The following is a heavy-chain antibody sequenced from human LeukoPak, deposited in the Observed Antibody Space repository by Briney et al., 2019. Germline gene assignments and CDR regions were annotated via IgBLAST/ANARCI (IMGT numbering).Heavy chain of an antibody. CDR3: AKLPYCSSTSCYAAHFDY. CDR2: ISSSSSYI. Sequence: TGGSLRLSCAASGLTFSNYSMNWVRQAPGKGLEWVSSISSSSSYIYYADSVKGRFTISRDNAKNSLYLQMNSLRAEDTAVYYCAKLPYCSSTSCYAAHFDYWGQGTLVTVSS. D-gene: IGHD2-2*01. V-gene: IGHV3-21*01. CDR1: GLTFSNYS. J-gene: IGHJ4*02.